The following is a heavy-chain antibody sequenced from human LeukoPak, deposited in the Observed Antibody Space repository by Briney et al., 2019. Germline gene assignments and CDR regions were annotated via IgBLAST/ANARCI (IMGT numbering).Heavy chain of an antibody. J-gene: IGHJ5*02. D-gene: IGHD3-10*01. CDR2: ISSSGST. Sequence: PSETLSLTCTVSGDSISSGDYYWSWIRQPAGKGLEWIGRISSSGSTNYNPSLKSRVTISVDTSKNQFSLKLSSVTAADTAVYYCARVIGAYGSGSYYGGDWFDPWGQGTLVTVSS. CDR1: GDSISSGDYY. V-gene: IGHV4-61*02. CDR3: ARVIGAYGSGSYYGGDWFDP.